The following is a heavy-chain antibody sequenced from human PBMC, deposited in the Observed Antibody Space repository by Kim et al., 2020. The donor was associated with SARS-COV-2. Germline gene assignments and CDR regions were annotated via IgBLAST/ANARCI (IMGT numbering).Heavy chain of an antibody. CDR3: ASERCVVVAASFQY. CDR1: GLTFSSFG. Sequence: GGSLRLSCVASGLTFSSFGMHWVRQAPGKGLEWVALTANDGLGTYYADSVKGRFTISRDNSKNTLYLEMNSLRPEDTAVYYCASERCVVVAASFQYWCRGTLATASS. J-gene: IGHJ4*02. V-gene: IGHV3-30*03. D-gene: IGHD2-21*02. CDR2: TANDGLGT.